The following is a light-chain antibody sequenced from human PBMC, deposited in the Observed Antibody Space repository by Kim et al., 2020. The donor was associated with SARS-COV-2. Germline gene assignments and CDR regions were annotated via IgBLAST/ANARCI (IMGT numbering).Light chain of an antibody. CDR2: DAS. J-gene: IGKJ4*01. CDR3: LQRSDWPLT. V-gene: IGKV3-11*01. CDR1: QSISTS. Sequence: LSPGERATRSCRASQSISTSLAWYQQKPGQAPRLLICDASDRATGIPGRFSGSGSGTDFTLTISSLEPEDFAVYYCLQRSDWPLTFGGGTKVDIK.